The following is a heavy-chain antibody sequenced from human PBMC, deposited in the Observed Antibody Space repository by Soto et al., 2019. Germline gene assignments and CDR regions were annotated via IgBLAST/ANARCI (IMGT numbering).Heavy chain of an antibody. V-gene: IGHV3-64D*08. D-gene: IGHD3-3*01. CDR3: AREVRFLEWSIDAFDI. CDR2: ISSNGGST. J-gene: IGHJ3*02. Sequence: GGSLRLSCSASGFTFSSYAMHWVRQAPGKGLEYVSAISSNGGSTYYADSVKGRFTISRDNSKNTLYLQMSSLRAEDTAVYYCAREVRFLEWSIDAFDIWGQGTMVTVSS. CDR1: GFTFSSYA.